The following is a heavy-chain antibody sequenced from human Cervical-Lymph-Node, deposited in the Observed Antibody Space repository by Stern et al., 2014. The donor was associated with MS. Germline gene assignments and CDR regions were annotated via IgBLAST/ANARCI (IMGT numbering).Heavy chain of an antibody. D-gene: IGHD5-12*01. V-gene: IGHV3-33*01. CDR2: IWFDGPNK. CDR3: ATSSLHSGYDLPDAFDI. CDR1: GFTFSSYA. Sequence: VHLVASGGGVVQPGRSLRLSCAASGFTFSSYAMHWVRQAPGKGPEYLAVIWFDGPNKYYADSVKGRFTISRDNSKNTLYLQMNSLRAEDTAVYYCATSSLHSGYDLPDAFDIWGQGTMVTVSS. J-gene: IGHJ3*02.